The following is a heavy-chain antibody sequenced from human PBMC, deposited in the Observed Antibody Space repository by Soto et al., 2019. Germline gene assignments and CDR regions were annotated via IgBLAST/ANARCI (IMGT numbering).Heavy chain of an antibody. D-gene: IGHD2-8*01. CDR3: ARGMGRRRVRFDP. CDR1: GGSISSGNYY. J-gene: IGHJ5*02. V-gene: IGHV4-31*03. Sequence: QVQLQESGPGLVKPLQTLSLTCTVSGGSISSGNYYWTWIRQHPGKGLEWIGYIYNSESTYYNPSLKSRLTISEDTSKNQSSLKLSSVSDADTAVYYCARGMGRRRVRFDPWGQGTLVTVST. CDR2: IYNSEST.